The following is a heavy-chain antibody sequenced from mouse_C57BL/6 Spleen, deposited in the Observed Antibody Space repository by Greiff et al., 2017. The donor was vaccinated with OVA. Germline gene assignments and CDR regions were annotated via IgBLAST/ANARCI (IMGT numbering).Heavy chain of an antibody. D-gene: IGHD2-4*01. CDR1: GYTFTDYN. J-gene: IGHJ3*01. V-gene: IGHV1-18*01. CDR3: ARTYEYDGAWFAY. Sequence: EVKLMESGPELVKPGASVKIPCKASGYTFTDYNMDWVKQSPGKSLEWIGDINPNNGGTIYNQKFKGKATLTVDKSSSTACMELRSLTSEDTAVXYCARTYEYDGAWFAYWGQGTLVTVSA. CDR2: INPNNGGT.